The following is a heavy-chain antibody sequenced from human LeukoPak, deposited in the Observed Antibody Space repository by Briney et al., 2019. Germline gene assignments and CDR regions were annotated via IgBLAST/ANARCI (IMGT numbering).Heavy chain of an antibody. D-gene: IGHD3-16*01. CDR2: IYTSGST. Sequence: SETLSLTCTVSDGSVGSYYWSWIRQPAGKGLEWIGRIYTSGSTNYNPSLKSRATMSIDTSKNQFSLKLTSVTAADTAVYYCARDSGTTGEVKFDPWGQGTLVIVSS. J-gene: IGHJ5*02. V-gene: IGHV4-4*07. CDR3: ARDSGTTGEVKFDP. CDR1: DGSVGSYY.